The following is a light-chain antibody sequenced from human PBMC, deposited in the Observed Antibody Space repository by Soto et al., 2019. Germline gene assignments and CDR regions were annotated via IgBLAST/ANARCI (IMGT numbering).Light chain of an antibody. V-gene: IGLV2-8*01. CDR3: SSYAGNNKGV. J-gene: IGLJ3*02. Sequence: QSALTQPPSASGSPGQSVTISCTGTSSDVGGYNYVSWYQQHPGKAPKLMIYEVTKRPSGVPDRFSGSKSGNTASLTVSGLQAEDEADYCCSSYAGNNKGVFGGGTKLTVL. CDR2: EVT. CDR1: SSDVGGYNY.